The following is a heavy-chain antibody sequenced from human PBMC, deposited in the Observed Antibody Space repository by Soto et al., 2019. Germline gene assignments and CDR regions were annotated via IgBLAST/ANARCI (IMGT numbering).Heavy chain of an antibody. CDR3: TRYAARDSSARGWLDP. CDR2: ISSNSANK. Sequence: EVQLVESGGGLVKPGGSLRLSCAASGFTFRSFTMNWVRQAPGKGLEWVSTISSNSANKYYTDTVRGRITISRDNAKNSLHLRRNSPGAEDASVYYCTRYAARDSSARGWLDPGGPGTLVTVSS. V-gene: IGHV3-21*02. D-gene: IGHD6-13*01. J-gene: IGHJ5*02. CDR1: GFTFRSFT.